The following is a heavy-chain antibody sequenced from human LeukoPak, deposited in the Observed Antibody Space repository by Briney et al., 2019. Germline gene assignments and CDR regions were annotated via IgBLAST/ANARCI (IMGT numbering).Heavy chain of an antibody. CDR3: AKHGGDY. CDR2: ISGSGDAT. V-gene: IGHV3-23*01. D-gene: IGHD3-16*01. J-gene: IGHJ4*02. Sequence: QTGGSLRLSCAASGFSFTNAMSWVRQAPGKGLEWLSAISGSGDATYYADSVKGRFTISRDNSKKTLYLQMDSLRAEDTAVYYCAKHGGDYWGQGTQVTVSS. CDR1: GFSFTNA.